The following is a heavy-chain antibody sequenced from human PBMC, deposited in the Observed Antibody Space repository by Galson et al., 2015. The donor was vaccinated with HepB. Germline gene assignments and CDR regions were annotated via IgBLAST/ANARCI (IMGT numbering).Heavy chain of an antibody. D-gene: IGHD2-21*02. J-gene: IGHJ4*02. V-gene: IGHV3-73*01. CDR1: GFTFSGSA. CDR3: TRHAPCGGDCYSADY. CDR2: IRSKANSYAT. Sequence: SLRLSCAASGFTFSGSAMHWVRQASGKGLEWVGRIRSKANSYATAYAASVKGRFTISRDDSKNTAYLQMYSLKTEDTAVYYCTRHAPCGGDCYSADYWGQGTLVTVSS.